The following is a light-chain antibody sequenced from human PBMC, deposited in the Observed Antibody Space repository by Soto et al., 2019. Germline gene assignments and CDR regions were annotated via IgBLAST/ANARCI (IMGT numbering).Light chain of an antibody. CDR2: SNN. V-gene: IGLV1-44*01. CDR1: SSNIGSNT. CDR3: AAWDDSLNGWV. J-gene: IGLJ3*02. Sequence: QAVVTQPPSASGTPGQRVTISCSGSSSNIGSNTVNWYQQLPGTAPKLLIYSNNQRPSGVPDRFSGSKSGTSASLAISALQSEDEADYYCAAWDDSLNGWVFGGGTKVTVL.